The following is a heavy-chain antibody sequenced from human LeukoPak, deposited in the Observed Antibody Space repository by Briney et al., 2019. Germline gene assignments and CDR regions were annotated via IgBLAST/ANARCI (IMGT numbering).Heavy chain of an antibody. CDR3: VKGVGSSGWYGRY. J-gene: IGHJ4*02. Sequence: GGSLRLSCSASGFTFSSYAMHWVRQAPGKGLEYVSAISSNGGSTYYADSVRGRFTISRDNSKNTLYLQMSRLRAEDTAVYYCVKGVGSSGWYGRYWGQGTLVTVSS. CDR1: GFTFSSYA. CDR2: ISSNGGST. D-gene: IGHD6-19*01. V-gene: IGHV3-64D*06.